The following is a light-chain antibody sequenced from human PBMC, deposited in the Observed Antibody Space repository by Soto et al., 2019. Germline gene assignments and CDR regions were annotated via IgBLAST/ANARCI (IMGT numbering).Light chain of an antibody. Sequence: ETVLTQSPGTLSLSPGERATLSCRASQSVTSSYLACYQQKPGQAPRLLIYAASSRATGIPDRFSGSGSGTDFTLTISRLEPEDFAVYYCRQYGSSPQTFGQGTRVEIK. CDR3: RQYGSSPQT. CDR1: QSVTSSY. CDR2: AAS. V-gene: IGKV3-20*01. J-gene: IGKJ1*01.